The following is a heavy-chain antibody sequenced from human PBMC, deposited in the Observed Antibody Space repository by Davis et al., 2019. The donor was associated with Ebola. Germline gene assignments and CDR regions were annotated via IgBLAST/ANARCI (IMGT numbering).Heavy chain of an antibody. V-gene: IGHV1-69*04. D-gene: IGHD7-27*01. CDR3: ARGVGLGIFDY. CDR1: GGTFSTYA. CDR2: IIPILDIS. J-gene: IGHJ4*02. Sequence: SVKVSCKASGGTFSTYAINWVRQAPGQGLEWMGRIIPILDISNNAQRFQGRVTITADKSTGTAYMELSSLRSEDTAVYYCARGVGLGIFDYWGQGTLVTVSS.